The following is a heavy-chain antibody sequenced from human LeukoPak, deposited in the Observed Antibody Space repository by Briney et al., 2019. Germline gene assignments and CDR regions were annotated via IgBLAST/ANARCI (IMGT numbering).Heavy chain of an antibody. D-gene: IGHD7-27*01. CDR1: GFTFSSYW. V-gene: IGHV3-7*03. CDR2: INHNGNVN. CDR3: ARDLGSPR. J-gene: IGHJ4*02. Sequence: GGSLRLSCAASGFTFSSYWMNWARQAPGKGLEWVASINHNGNVNYYVDSVKGRFTISRDNAKNSLYLQMSNLRAEDTAVYYCARDLGSPRWGQGTLVTVSS.